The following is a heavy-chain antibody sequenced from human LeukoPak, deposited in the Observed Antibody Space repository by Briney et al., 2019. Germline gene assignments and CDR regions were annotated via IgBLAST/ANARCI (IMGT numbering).Heavy chain of an antibody. V-gene: IGHV4-39*01. CDR2: INYSGNT. CDR3: ARGYDY. D-gene: IGHD6-13*01. Sequence: SETLSLTCIVSGGSISGSYYYWAWIRQSPGKGLEWIGMINYSGNTYYNPSLWSRATISVDTSTNQFTLNLNSVTAADTAVYYCARGYDYWGQGTLVTVSS. CDR1: GGSISGSYYY. J-gene: IGHJ4*02.